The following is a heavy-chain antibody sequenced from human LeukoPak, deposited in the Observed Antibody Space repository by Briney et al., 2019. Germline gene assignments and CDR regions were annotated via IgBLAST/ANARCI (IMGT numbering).Heavy chain of an antibody. Sequence: GGSLRLSCAASGFTFSSYAMHWVRQAPGKGLERVAVISYDGSNKYYADSVKGRFTISRGNSKNTLYLQMNSLRAEDTAVYYCARGQVWYQLLYDYFDYWGQGTLVTVSS. V-gene: IGHV3-30-3*01. CDR1: GFTFSSYA. J-gene: IGHJ4*02. CDR3: ARGQVWYQLLYDYFDY. D-gene: IGHD2-2*02. CDR2: ISYDGSNK.